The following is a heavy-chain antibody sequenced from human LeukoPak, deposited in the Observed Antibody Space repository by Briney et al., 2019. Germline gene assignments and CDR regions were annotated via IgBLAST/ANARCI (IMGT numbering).Heavy chain of an antibody. CDR1: TGTFSSYA. CDR2: IIPIFGTA. CDR3: ARRSTGIAAAGPTSFDY. V-gene: IGHV1-69*01. D-gene: IGHD6-13*01. J-gene: IGHJ4*02. Sequence: SSVKVSCMAYTGTFSSYAISWVRQAPGQGLEWMGGIIPIFGTANYAQKFQGRVTITADESTSTAYMELSSLRSEDTAVYYCARRSTGIAAAGPTSFDYWGQGTLVTVSS.